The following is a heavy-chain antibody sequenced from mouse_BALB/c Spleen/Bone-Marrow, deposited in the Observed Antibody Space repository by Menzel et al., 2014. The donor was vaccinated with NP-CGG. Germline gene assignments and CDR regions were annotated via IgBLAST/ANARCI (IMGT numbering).Heavy chain of an antibody. CDR1: GISITTGNYR. CDR3: ARGAMITTGYFDY. CDR2: IYYSGTI. D-gene: IGHD2-4*01. J-gene: IGHJ2*01. V-gene: IGHV3-5*02. Sequence: VQLKQSGPGLVKPSQTVSLTCTVTGISITTGNYRWSWIRQFPGNKLEWIGHIYYSGTITYNPSLTSRTTTTRDTSKNQFFLEMNSLTAEDTATYYCARGAMITTGYFDYWGRGTTLTVSS.